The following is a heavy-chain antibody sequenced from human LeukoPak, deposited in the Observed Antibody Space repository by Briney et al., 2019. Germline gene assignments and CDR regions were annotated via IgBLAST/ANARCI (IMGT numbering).Heavy chain of an antibody. Sequence: SETLSLTCTVSGYSISSGYYWGWIRQPPGKGLEWIGSIYHSGSTYYNPSLKSRVTISVDTSKNQFSLKLSSVTAADTAVYYCARASSGSEYSYYYYYYMDVWGKGTTVTVSS. CDR1: GYSISSGYY. V-gene: IGHV4-38-2*02. D-gene: IGHD3-10*01. J-gene: IGHJ6*03. CDR3: ARASSGSEYSYYYYYYMDV. CDR2: IYHSGST.